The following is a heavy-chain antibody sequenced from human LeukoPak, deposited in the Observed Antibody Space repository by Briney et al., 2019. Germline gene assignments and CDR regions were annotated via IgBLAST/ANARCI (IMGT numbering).Heavy chain of an antibody. Sequence: GESLRISCKASGYSFTNYWIACVRQKPGKGQEWMGIMHPGNSENNYSPTFEGHVTISADTSISTAYLEWYSLKASDSAIYYCAKTIASLGSGARYFDPWGQGTMITVSS. CDR3: AKTIASLGSGARYFDP. CDR2: MHPGNSEN. V-gene: IGHV5-51*01. D-gene: IGHD5/OR15-5a*01. CDR1: GYSFTNYW. J-gene: IGHJ5*02.